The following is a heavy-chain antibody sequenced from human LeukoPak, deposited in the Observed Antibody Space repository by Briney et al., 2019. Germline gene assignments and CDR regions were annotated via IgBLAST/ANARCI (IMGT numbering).Heavy chain of an antibody. CDR3: ARDGSGYYYCYMDV. CDR1: GFTFSSYE. Sequence: PGGSLRLSCAASGFTFSSYEMNWVRQAPGKGLEWVSYISSSGSTIYYADSVKGRFTISRDNAKNSLYLQMNSLRAEDTAVYYCARDGSGYYYCYMDVWGKGTTVTISS. V-gene: IGHV3-48*03. CDR2: ISSSGSTI. J-gene: IGHJ6*03. D-gene: IGHD3-10*01.